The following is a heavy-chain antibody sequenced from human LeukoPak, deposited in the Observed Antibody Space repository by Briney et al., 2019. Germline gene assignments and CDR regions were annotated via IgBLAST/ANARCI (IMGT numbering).Heavy chain of an antibody. D-gene: IGHD3-3*01. CDR2: IYTSWSP. CDR1: GGSISIYY. Sequence: SETLSLTCTVSGGSISIYYWSWIRQPPGKGLEGIVYIYTSWSPNYNPALKSRVTIAVDTSKTQFSLKMRSVTAADTSVYYCARLRFLEWFKSNWFDTSGQGNLVTVSS. J-gene: IGHJ5*02. V-gene: IGHV4-4*09. CDR3: ARLRFLEWFKSNWFDT.